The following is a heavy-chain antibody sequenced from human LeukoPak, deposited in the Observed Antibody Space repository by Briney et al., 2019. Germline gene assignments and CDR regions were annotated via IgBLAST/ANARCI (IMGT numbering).Heavy chain of an antibody. J-gene: IGHJ6*03. Sequence: SETLSLTCTVSGGSISSYYWSWIRQPPGKGLEWIGYIYYSGSTNYNPSLKSRVTISVDTSKNQFSLKLSSVTAADTAVYYCAREGSPDYGDRGYYYMDVWGKGTTVTISS. V-gene: IGHV4-59*12. CDR2: IYYSGST. D-gene: IGHD4-17*01. CDR3: AREGSPDYGDRGYYYMDV. CDR1: GGSISSYY.